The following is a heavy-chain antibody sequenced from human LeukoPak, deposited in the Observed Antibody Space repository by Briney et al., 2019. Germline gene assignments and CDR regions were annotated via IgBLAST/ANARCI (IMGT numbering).Heavy chain of an antibody. J-gene: IGHJ3*02. D-gene: IGHD3-10*01. CDR2: INHSGST. CDR1: GGSFSGYY. Sequence: PSETLSLTCAVYGGSFSGYYWSWIRQPPGKGLEWMGEINHSGSTNYNPSLKSRVTISVDTSKNQFSLKLSSVTAADTAVYYCARAVLLWFGELFRGAFDIWGQGTMVTVSS. V-gene: IGHV4-34*01. CDR3: ARAVLLWFGELFRGAFDI.